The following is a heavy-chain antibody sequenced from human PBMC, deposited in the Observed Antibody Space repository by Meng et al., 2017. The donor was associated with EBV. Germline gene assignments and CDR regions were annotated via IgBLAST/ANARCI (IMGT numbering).Heavy chain of an antibody. J-gene: IGHJ4*02. CDR3: ASESGRGYTPDY. D-gene: IGHD3-10*01. CDR2: FLPRLGAP. Sequence: VQLVHSAAEVTKPGSSVRVSCKTSGGPFRYYAISWVLQAPGQGLEWLGGFLPRLGAPNYAQKFHGRVKITADESTSTHYMDLSSLRSEDTAIYYCASESGRGYTPDYWGQGTLVTVSS. CDR1: GGPFRYYA. V-gene: IGHV1-69*01.